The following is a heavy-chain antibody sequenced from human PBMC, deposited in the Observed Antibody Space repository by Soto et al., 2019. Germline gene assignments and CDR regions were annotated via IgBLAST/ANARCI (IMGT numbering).Heavy chain of an antibody. Sequence: GGSLRLSCAASGFTFSSYWMSWVRQAPGKGLEWVANIKQDGSEKYYVDSVKGRFTISRDNAKNSLYLQMNSLRAEDTAVYYCARVPQTGYSSWYLSFADYWGQGTLVTVSS. V-gene: IGHV3-7*03. D-gene: IGHD6-13*01. J-gene: IGHJ4*02. CDR1: GFTFSSYW. CDR3: ARVPQTGYSSWYLSFADY. CDR2: IKQDGSEK.